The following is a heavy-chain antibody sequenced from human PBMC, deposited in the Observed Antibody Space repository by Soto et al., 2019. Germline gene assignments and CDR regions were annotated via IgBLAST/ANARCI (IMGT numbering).Heavy chain of an antibody. J-gene: IGHJ6*02. CDR1: GYSFTSYW. D-gene: IGHD3-22*01. CDR3: ARLRLGMDDYYYDGKDV. V-gene: IGHV5-51*01. Sequence: PGESLKISCKGSGYSFTSYWIGWVRQMPGKGLEWMGIIYPGDSDTRYSPSFQGQVTISADKSISTAYLQWSSLKASDTAMYYCARLRLGMDDYYYDGKDVWGQGTTVTVSS. CDR2: IYPGDSDT.